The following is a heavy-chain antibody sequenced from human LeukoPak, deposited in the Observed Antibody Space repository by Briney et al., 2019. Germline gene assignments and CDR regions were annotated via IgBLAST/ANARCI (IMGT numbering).Heavy chain of an antibody. J-gene: IGHJ4*02. CDR1: GFIFSTYV. V-gene: IGHV3-11*04. Sequence: NSGGSLRLSCAASGFIFSTYVMSWARQAPGKGLEWVSYISSSGSTIYYADSVKGRFTISRDNAKNSLYLQMNSLRAEDTAVYYCATGSGSYYYWGQGTLVTVSS. D-gene: IGHD3-10*01. CDR2: ISSSGSTI. CDR3: ATGSGSYYY.